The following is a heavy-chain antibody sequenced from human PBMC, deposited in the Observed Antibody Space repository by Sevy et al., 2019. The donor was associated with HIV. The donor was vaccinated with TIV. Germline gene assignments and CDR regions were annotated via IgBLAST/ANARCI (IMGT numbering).Heavy chain of an antibody. J-gene: IGHJ4*02. V-gene: IGHV3-23*01. CDR2: IGGSGSST. D-gene: IGHD3-3*01. CDR1: GFNFGEYA. CDR3: AKGNDFWSGHYFDS. Sequence: GGSLRLSCTASGFNFGEYAMSWVRQAPGKGLEWVSGIGGSGSSTYYGNSMKGRLTISRDNSNKTLYLHMNTLRVEDTAVYYCAKGNDFWSGHYFDSWGQGTLVTVSS.